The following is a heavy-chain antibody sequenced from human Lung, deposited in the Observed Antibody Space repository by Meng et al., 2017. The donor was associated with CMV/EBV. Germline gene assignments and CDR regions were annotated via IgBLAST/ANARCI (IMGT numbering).Heavy chain of an antibody. V-gene: IGHV1-69*05. Sequence: YAIRWVRQAHGQGLGWLGGIIPIFGTANYAQNFQSKVTIPTDESRSTAYMELSSLRSEDTAVYYCARIGLCSGTTCYTGDYSSRHFDYWGQGTLVTVSS. CDR2: IIPIFGTA. D-gene: IGHD2-2*02. J-gene: IGHJ4*02. CDR1: YA. CDR3: ARIGLCSGTTCYTGDYSSRHFDY.